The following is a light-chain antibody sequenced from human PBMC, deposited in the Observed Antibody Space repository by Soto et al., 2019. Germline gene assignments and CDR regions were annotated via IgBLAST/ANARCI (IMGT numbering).Light chain of an antibody. CDR1: QSVSSSY. V-gene: IGKV3-20*01. CDR2: GAS. Sequence: EIVLTQSPGTLSVSPGDRATLSCRASQSVSSSYLAWYQQKPGQAPRPLIYGASSRAIGIPDRFSGSGCGTDFTLTISRLEPEDFAVYYCQQYGSSPWTFGQGTKVEIK. J-gene: IGKJ1*01. CDR3: QQYGSSPWT.